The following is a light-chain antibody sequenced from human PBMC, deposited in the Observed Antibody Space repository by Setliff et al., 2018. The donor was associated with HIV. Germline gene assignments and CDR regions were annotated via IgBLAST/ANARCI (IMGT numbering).Light chain of an antibody. V-gene: IGLV2-23*02. CDR2: EVS. CDR3: CSYAGTSTYV. Sequence: QSALTQPASVSGSPGQSITISCTGTSSDVGGYNLVSWYQQHPGKAPKLMICEVSKRPSGVSNRFSGSKSGNTASLTISGLQAEDEADYYCCSYAGTSTYVFGTGTKVTVL. CDR1: SSDVGGYNL. J-gene: IGLJ1*01.